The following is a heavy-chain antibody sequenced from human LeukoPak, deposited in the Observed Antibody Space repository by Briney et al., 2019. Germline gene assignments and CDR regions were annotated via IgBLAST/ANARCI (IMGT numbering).Heavy chain of an antibody. Sequence: ASVKLSCKASGYTFTGYYMHWVRQAPGQGLEWMGWISPSSGGTNYAQKFQGRVTMTRDTSISTVYMELSRLRSDDTAVYYCARSYGGVGLTDGAGDYWGQGTLVTVSS. CDR3: ARSYGGVGLTDGAGDY. V-gene: IGHV1-2*02. D-gene: IGHD4-23*01. CDR1: GYTFTGYY. J-gene: IGHJ4*02. CDR2: ISPSSGGT.